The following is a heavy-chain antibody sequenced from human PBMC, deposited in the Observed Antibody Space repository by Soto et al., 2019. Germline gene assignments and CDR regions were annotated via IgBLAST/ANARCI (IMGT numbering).Heavy chain of an antibody. J-gene: IGHJ4*02. D-gene: IGHD6-13*01. Sequence: GGSLRLSCGASGFTFSSHAMTWVRQAPGKGLEWVSAISGSGDSTYYADSVKGRFTISRDNSKNTLYLQMNSLRAEDTAVYYCARRGSYSSNWYYFDYWGQGTLVTVSS. CDR2: ISGSGDST. CDR1: GFTFSSHA. CDR3: ARRGSYSSNWYYFDY. V-gene: IGHV3-23*01.